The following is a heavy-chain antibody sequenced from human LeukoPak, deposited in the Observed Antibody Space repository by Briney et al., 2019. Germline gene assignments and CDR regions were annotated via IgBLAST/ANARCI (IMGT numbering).Heavy chain of an antibody. V-gene: IGHV3-23*01. CDR3: AKELQWELLPDAFDI. Sequence: GGSLRLSCTASGFTFSSYGMNWIRQAPGKGLEWVSAISGSGGSTYYADSVKGRFTISRDNSKNTLYLQMNSLRAEDTAVYYCAKELQWELLPDAFDIWGQGTMVTVSS. J-gene: IGHJ3*02. CDR1: GFTFSSYG. D-gene: IGHD1-26*01. CDR2: ISGSGGST.